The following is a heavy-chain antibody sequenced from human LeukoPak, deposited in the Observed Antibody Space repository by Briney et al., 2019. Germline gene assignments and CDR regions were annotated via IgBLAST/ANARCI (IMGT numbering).Heavy chain of an antibody. CDR3: ARDTRTMTAVTRGQHYYYGLDV. D-gene: IGHD4-17*01. V-gene: IGHV1-46*04. CDR1: GYTFTNYY. J-gene: IGHJ6*02. CDR2: INPSDGGT. Sequence: ASVRVSCKASGYTFTNYYIHWVRQAPGQGLEWMAIINPSDGGTYYAQKLQGRVTTTRDTSTNTVYMELSSLRSEDTAVYYCARDTRTMTAVTRGQHYYYGLDVWGQGTTVTVSS.